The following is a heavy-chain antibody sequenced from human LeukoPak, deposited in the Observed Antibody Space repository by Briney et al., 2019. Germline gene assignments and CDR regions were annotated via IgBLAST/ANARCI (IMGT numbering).Heavy chain of an antibody. CDR3: ARDAGIAVAEIDY. D-gene: IGHD6-19*01. CDR2: INPNSGDT. CDR1: GYTFTDSY. J-gene: IGHJ4*02. V-gene: IGHV1-2*04. Sequence: ASVKVSCKASGYTFTDSYMHWVRQAPGQGLEWMGWINPNSGDTNYAQKFQGCVTMTRDTSISTAYMELSRLKSDDTAVYYCARDAGIAVAEIDYWGQGALITVSS.